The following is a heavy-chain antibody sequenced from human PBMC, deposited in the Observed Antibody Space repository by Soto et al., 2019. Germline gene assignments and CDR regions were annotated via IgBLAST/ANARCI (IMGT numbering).Heavy chain of an antibody. CDR2: ISSSGNYM. CDR3: ARDCSSTSCYGGHFDY. V-gene: IGHV3-21*01. J-gene: IGHJ4*02. CDR1: GFTFSIYA. Sequence: PGGSLRLSCAASGFTFSIYAMIWVRQAPGKGLEWVSSISSSGNYMYYADSVKGRFTISRDNAKNSLYLQMNSLRAEDTAVYYCARDCSSTSCYGGHFDYWGQGTLVTVSS. D-gene: IGHD2-2*01.